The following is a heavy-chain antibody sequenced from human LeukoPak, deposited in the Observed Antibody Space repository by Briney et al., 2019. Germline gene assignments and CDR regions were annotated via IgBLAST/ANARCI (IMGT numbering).Heavy chain of an antibody. CDR2: INHSGST. CDR3: ARGLYSSSWTDY. CDR1: GGSFSGHH. Sequence: PSETLSLTCAVYGGSFSGHHWSWIRQPPGKGLEWIGEINHSGSTNYNPSLKSRVTISVDTSKNQFSLKLSSVTAADTAVYYCARGLYSSSWTDYWGQGTLVTVSS. D-gene: IGHD6-13*01. J-gene: IGHJ4*02. V-gene: IGHV4-34*01.